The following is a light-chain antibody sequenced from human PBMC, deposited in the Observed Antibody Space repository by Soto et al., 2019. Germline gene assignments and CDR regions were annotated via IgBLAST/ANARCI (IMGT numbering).Light chain of an antibody. CDR3: SSYTGSSTYVV. CDR2: DVS. Sequence: QSALTQPASVSGSPGQSITISCTGSSSDVGGYNYVSWYQQHPGKAPKLMIYDVSNRPSGVSNRFSGSKSANTASLTISGLQAEDEADYYCSSYTGSSTYVVFGGSTQLTVL. CDR1: SSDVGGYNY. V-gene: IGLV2-14*01. J-gene: IGLJ2*01.